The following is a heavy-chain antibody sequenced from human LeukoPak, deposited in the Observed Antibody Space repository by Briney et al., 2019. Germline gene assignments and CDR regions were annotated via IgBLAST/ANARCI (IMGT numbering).Heavy chain of an antibody. CDR3: ARGTNSRCFDY. CDR2: IYPGDSDT. J-gene: IGHJ4*02. Sequence: GESLKISCKGSGYSFTSYWIAWVRQMPGKGLQWMGVIYPGDSDTRYSPSFQGQVTISADKSISTAYLQWSSLKASDTAMYYCARGTNSRCFDYWGQGTLVTVSS. CDR1: GYSFTSYW. D-gene: IGHD4-23*01. V-gene: IGHV5-51*01.